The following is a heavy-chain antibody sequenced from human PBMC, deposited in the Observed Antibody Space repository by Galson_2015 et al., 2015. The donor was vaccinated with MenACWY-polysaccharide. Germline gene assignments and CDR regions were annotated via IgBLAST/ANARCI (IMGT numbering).Heavy chain of an antibody. Sequence: SLRLSCAASGFTFSSYWMHWVRHAPGKGLEWVSRIISDGSSTSYADSVRGRFTISRDNAKNMLHLQMNGLRGEDTAVYYCTRGSQHNASYLSDWGQGALASVST. J-gene: IGHJ4*01. CDR1: GFTFSSYW. V-gene: IGHV3-74*01. CDR3: TRGSQHNASYLSD. CDR2: IISDGSST. D-gene: IGHD1-26*01.